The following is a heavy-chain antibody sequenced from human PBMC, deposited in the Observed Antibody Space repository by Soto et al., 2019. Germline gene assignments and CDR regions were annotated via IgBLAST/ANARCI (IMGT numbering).Heavy chain of an antibody. J-gene: IGHJ4*02. CDR1: GFTFSSYA. V-gene: IGHV3-30*04. D-gene: IGHD1-26*01. CDR3: ARSRNSAVADSFDF. Sequence: PGGSLRLSCAASGFTFSSYAIHWVRQAPGKGLEWVAVISRDGSHKYYLDSVKGRFTISRDNSKDTVNLLMNSLRDDDSAMYYCARSRNSAVADSFDFWGQGTLVTVS. CDR2: ISRDGSHK.